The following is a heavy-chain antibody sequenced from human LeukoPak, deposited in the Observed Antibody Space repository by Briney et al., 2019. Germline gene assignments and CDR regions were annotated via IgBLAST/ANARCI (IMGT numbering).Heavy chain of an antibody. V-gene: IGHV3-74*01. CDR2: IHLNGRTT. D-gene: IGHD3-16*01. CDR1: GFTFSSCR. J-gene: IGHJ4*02. CDR3: ARGGSPSDY. Sequence: GVSLTLLCAASGFTFSSCRMQGVRQPRGEALVWVAHIHLNGRTTNYGHFLQRRFTLPRDHDKETLSLEINSLSPEDTAVYYCARGGSPSDYWRQGTLVSVSS.